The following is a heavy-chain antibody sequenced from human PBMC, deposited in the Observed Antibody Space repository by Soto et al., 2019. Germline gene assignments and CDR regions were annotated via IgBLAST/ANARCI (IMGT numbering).Heavy chain of an antibody. CDR3: TTLLWFGNMDV. CDR2: IKSKTDGGTT. V-gene: IGHV3-15*01. CDR1: GFTFSNAW. D-gene: IGHD3-10*01. Sequence: GGSLRLSXAASGFTFSNAWMSRVRQAPGKGLEWVGRIKSKTDGGTTDYAAPVKGRFTISRDDSKNTLYLQMNSLKTEDTAVYYCTTLLWFGNMDVWGQGTTVTVSS. J-gene: IGHJ6*02.